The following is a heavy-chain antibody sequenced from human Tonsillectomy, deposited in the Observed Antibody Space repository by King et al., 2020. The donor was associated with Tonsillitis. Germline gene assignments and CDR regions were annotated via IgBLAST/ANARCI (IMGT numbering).Heavy chain of an antibody. CDR1: GFTFSDSA. J-gene: IGHJ6*02. Sequence: VQLVESGGVLVQPGGSLKLSCVASGFTFSDSAMHWVRQASGKGLEWVGRIRSKAKNYATVYGASVEGRFTISRDDSKNTTFLEMNSLKTEDTAVYHFTRGGISVSYSGVDGGQGTTVTGSS. CDR3: TRGGISVSYSGVD. V-gene: IGHV3-73*02. D-gene: IGHD2-15*01. CDR2: IRSKAKNYAT.